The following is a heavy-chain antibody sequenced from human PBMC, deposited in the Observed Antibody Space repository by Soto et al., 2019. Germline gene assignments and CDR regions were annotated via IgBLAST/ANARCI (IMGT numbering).Heavy chain of an antibody. Sequence: SETLSLTCTVSGGSISSGNYYWSWIRQHPGKGLEWIGYIYYSGSTSYNPSLKSRVTISVDTSKNHFSLKLSSVTAADTAVYYCARVYSDSSSFFDPWGQGTLVTVSS. J-gene: IGHJ5*02. CDR2: IYYSGST. CDR1: GGSISSGNYY. D-gene: IGHD6-13*01. CDR3: ARVYSDSSSFFDP. V-gene: IGHV4-31*03.